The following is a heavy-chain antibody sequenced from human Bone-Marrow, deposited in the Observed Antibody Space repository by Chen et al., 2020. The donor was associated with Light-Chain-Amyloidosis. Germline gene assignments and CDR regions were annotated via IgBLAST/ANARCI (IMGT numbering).Heavy chain of an antibody. J-gene: IGHJ5*02. CDR2: ISASTTYI. CDR3: ARSHRPYYDFWNGYKRNWFDP. CDR1: GFTFSNYK. D-gene: IGHD3-3*01. V-gene: IGHV3-21*01. Sequence: EVQLLESGGGLVKPGGSLRLSCAASGFTFSNYKMHWIRQAPGRGLEWVSSISASTTYIDYADSLKGRFTISRDNTNNSLYLQMNSLRAEDTAVYYCARSHRPYYDFWNGYKRNWFDPWGQGTLVTVSS.